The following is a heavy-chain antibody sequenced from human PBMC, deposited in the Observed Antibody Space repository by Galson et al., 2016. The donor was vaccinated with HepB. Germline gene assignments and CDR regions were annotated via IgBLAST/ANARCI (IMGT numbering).Heavy chain of an antibody. CDR2: VTYSGST. CDR3: ARDVDDGYDFWSGNRWYGMDV. J-gene: IGHJ6*02. Sequence: SETLSLTCTVSGGSVSSGSYLWSWIRQTPGKRLEWIGYVTYSGSTKYNPPLKSRVSVSVDTSKNQFSLKLTSATVADTAVYYCARDVDDGYDFWSGNRWYGMDVWGQGTTVIVAS. V-gene: IGHV4-61*01. D-gene: IGHD3-3*01. CDR1: GGSVSSGSYL.